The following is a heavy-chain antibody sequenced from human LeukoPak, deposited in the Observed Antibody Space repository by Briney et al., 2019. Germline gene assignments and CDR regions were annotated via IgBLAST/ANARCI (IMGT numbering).Heavy chain of an antibody. CDR2: INPNSGGT. D-gene: IGHD3-22*01. CDR1: GYTFTGYY. Sequence: GASVKVSCKASGYTFTGYYMHWVRQAPGQGLEWMGWINPNSGGTKYAQKFQGRVTMTRDTSISTAYMELSRLRSDDTAVYYCAYDSSGYYSLDYWGQGTLVTVSS. CDR3: AYDSSGYYSLDY. J-gene: IGHJ4*02. V-gene: IGHV1-2*02.